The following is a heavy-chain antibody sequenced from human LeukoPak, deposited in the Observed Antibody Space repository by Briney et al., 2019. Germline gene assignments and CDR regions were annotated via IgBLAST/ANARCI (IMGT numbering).Heavy chain of an antibody. J-gene: IGHJ4*02. D-gene: IGHD6-13*01. CDR1: GGTFSSYA. CDR3: VIIAGLAPTPGIAAAGPFDY. V-gene: IGHV1-69*04. CDR2: IIPILGIA. Sequence: VASVKVSCKASGGTFSSYAISWVRQAPGQGLEWMGRIIPILGIANYAQKFQGRVTITADKSTSTAYMELSSLRSEDTAVYYCVIIAGLAPTPGIAAAGPFDYWGQGTLVTVSS.